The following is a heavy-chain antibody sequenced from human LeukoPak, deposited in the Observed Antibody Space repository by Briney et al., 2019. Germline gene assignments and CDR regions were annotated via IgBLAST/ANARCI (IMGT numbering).Heavy chain of an antibody. Sequence: SETLSLTCTVSGGSISSYYWSWIRQPPGKGLGWIGYIYYSGSTNYNPSLKSRVTISVDTSKNQFSLKLSSVTAADTAVYYCASLNYYGSEQLTEDYWGQGTLVTVSS. J-gene: IGHJ4*02. D-gene: IGHD3-10*01. V-gene: IGHV4-59*08. CDR2: IYYSGST. CDR3: ASLNYYGSEQLTEDY. CDR1: GGSISSYY.